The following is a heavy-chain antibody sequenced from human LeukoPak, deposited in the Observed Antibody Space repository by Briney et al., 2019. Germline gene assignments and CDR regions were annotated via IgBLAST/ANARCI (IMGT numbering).Heavy chain of an antibody. V-gene: IGHV4-4*07. CDR3: VREGRTGDYEDY. Sequence: SETLSLTCSVSGGSLNYYYWSRIRQPAGRGLEWIGRVAGSGSTNYNPSLRSRATMSVDKTKNQFSLTLAAVTAADTAVYYCVREGRTGDYEDYWGPGTLVTVSS. D-gene: IGHD4-17*01. CDR2: VAGSGST. J-gene: IGHJ4*02. CDR1: GGSLNYYY.